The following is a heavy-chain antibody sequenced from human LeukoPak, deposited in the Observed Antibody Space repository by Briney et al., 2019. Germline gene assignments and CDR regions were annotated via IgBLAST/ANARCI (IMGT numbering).Heavy chain of an antibody. D-gene: IGHD3-22*01. CDR2: IISGGETI. J-gene: IGHJ4*02. CDR1: GLRFNDQY. V-gene: IGHV3-11*01. CDR3: ATFSSGYKFDY. Sequence: GGSLRLSCAASGLRFNDQYMSWIRQAPGKGLKWVSYIISGGETIYYADSVKGRSTVSRDNAKNSLYLQMNSLRAEDTAVYYCATFSSGYKFDYWGQGTQVTVSS.